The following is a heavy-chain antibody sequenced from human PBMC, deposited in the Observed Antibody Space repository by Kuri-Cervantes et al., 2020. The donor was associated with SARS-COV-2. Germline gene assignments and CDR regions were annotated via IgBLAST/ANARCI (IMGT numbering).Heavy chain of an antibody. D-gene: IGHD2-8*01. CDR1: GYTFSAYF. J-gene: IGHJ6*03. CDR2: ITPNTGAT. CDR3: ARSYQGSVLMVYNYYYMDV. V-gene: IGHV1-2*02. Sequence: ASVKVSCKASGYTFSAYFLHWVRQAPGQGLEWLGWITPNTGATHYAQSFQGSVTMTSDTSIDTAYLDVSNLRSDDTAVYYCARSYQGSVLMVYNYYYMDVWGKGTTVTVSS.